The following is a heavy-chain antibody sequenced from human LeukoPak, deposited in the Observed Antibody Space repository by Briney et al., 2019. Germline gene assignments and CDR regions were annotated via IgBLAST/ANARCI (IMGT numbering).Heavy chain of an antibody. CDR2: IYYSGST. Sequence: SETLSLTCTVSGGSISGYHWGWIRQPPGKGLEYIGYIYYSGSTNYNPSLKSRVTISVDTSKNQFSLKLSSVTAADTAVYYCARHGTYYDILTGYFPLDYWGQGTLVTVSS. J-gene: IGHJ4*02. V-gene: IGHV4-59*08. D-gene: IGHD3-9*01. CDR1: GGSISGYH. CDR3: ARHGTYYDILTGYFPLDY.